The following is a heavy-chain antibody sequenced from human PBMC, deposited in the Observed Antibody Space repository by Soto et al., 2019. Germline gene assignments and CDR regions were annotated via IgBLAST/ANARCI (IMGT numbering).Heavy chain of an antibody. CDR1: GFTFSRYD. J-gene: IGHJ5*02. CDR2: ISSISDTI. D-gene: IGHD7-27*01. V-gene: IGHV3-48*01. Sequence: EVQLVESGGGLVQPGGSLRLSCAASGFTFSRYDMNWVRQAPGKWLELLSYISSISDTIYYADSVKGRFTISRDNARNSLYLQMNSLRVDDTAVYYCARDEGWGRWFEPWGQGTLVTVSS. CDR3: ARDEGWGRWFEP.